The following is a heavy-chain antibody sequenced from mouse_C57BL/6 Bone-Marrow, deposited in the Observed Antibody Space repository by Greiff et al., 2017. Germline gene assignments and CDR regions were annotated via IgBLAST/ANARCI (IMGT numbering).Heavy chain of an antibody. CDR2: TFYSGIT. CDR1: GFSINSDCY. Sequence: EVQLQQSGPSLVRPSQTLSLTCTVTGFSINSDCYWFCIRQPPGNNLEYIEYTFYSGITYYNQSLESRTYLTSDTSKNQFSLKLSSVTTEDTATYYCARATVRGYAIDYWGQGTSVTVSS. CDR3: ARATVRGYAIDY. V-gene: IGHV3-3*01. J-gene: IGHJ4*01. D-gene: IGHD1-1*01.